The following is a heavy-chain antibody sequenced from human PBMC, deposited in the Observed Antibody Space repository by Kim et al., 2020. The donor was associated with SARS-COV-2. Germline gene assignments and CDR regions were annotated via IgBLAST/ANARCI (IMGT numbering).Heavy chain of an antibody. CDR3: ARDRYYSNYDWFDP. Sequence: VSVKSRITINPDTSKNQFSLELNSVTPEDTAVYYCARDRYYSNYDWFDPWGQGTLVTVSP. V-gene: IGHV6-1*01. D-gene: IGHD4-4*01. J-gene: IGHJ5*02.